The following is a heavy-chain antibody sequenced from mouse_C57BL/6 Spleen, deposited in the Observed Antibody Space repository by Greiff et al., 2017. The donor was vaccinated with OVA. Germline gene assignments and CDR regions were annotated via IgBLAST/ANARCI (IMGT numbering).Heavy chain of an antibody. CDR2: ISSGSSTI. CDR1: GFTFSDYG. Sequence: EVQVVESGGGLVKPGGSLKLSYAASGFTFSDYGMHWVRQAPEKGLEWVAYISSGSSTIYYADTVKGRFTISRDNAKNTLFLQMTRLRSEDTAMYYCARYGYGSRYYYAMDYWGQGASVTVSS. J-gene: IGHJ4*01. D-gene: IGHD1-1*01. CDR3: ARYGYGSRYYYAMDY. V-gene: IGHV5-17*01.